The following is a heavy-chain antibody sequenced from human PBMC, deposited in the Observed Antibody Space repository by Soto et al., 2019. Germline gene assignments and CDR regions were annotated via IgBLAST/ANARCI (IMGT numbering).Heavy chain of an antibody. D-gene: IGHD2-2*01. CDR3: ARERYQVISDGMDV. J-gene: IGHJ6*02. Sequence: ASVKVSCKTSGYTFTDYYTHWVRQAPGQGLEWMGWMNPKSGGAYFAQKFQGRVTLSRDTSINTAYLELSRLTFDDAAVYFCARERYQVISDGMDVWGQGTTVTVSS. CDR2: MNPKSGGA. CDR1: GYTFTDYY. V-gene: IGHV1-2*02.